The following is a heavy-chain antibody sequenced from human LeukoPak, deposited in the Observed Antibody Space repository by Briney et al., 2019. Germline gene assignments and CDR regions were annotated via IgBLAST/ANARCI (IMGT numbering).Heavy chain of an antibody. Sequence: GGSLRLSCAASGITVSSSFMSWVRQVPGKGLEWVSIIYAAGATYTADSVTGRFTISRDTSKNMLNLEMNSLRPENTAVYFCARVSIYRPGSSYFYHWGQGTLVAVSS. CDR3: ARVSIYRPGSSYFYH. V-gene: IGHV3-66*01. CDR2: IYAAGAT. D-gene: IGHD3-10*01. CDR1: GITVSSSF. J-gene: IGHJ4*02.